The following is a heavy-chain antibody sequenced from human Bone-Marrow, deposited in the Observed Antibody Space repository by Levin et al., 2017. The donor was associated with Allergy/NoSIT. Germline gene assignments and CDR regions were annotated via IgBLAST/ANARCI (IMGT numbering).Heavy chain of an antibody. CDR1: GFTFSSYD. Sequence: GESLKISCAASGFTFSSYDMHWVRQATGKGLEWVSAIGTAGDTYYPGSVKGRFTISRENAKNSLYLQMNSLRAGDTAVYYCARAPYYYDSSGYYGSWGQGTLVTVSS. V-gene: IGHV3-13*01. J-gene: IGHJ4*02. CDR3: ARAPYYYDSSGYYGS. D-gene: IGHD3-22*01. CDR2: IGTAGDT.